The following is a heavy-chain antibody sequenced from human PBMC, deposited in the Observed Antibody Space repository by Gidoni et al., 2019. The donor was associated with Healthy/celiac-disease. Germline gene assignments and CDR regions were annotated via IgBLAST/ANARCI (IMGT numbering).Heavy chain of an antibody. J-gene: IGHJ4*02. CDR2: ISSSSSYI. CDR1: GFTFSSYS. V-gene: IGHV3-21*01. CDR3: ARDSYSSVHQTADY. D-gene: IGHD6-13*01. Sequence: EVQLVESGGGLVKPGWSLRLSCAASGFTFSSYSMNWVRQAPGKGLAWVSSISSSSSYIYYADSVKGRFTISRDNAKNSLYLQMNRLRAEDTAVYYCARDSYSSVHQTADYWGQGTLVTVSS.